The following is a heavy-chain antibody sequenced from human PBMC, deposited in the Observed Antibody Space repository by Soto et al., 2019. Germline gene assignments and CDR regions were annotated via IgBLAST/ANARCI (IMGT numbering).Heavy chain of an antibody. J-gene: IGHJ2*01. D-gene: IGHD1-1*01. V-gene: IGHV4-34*01. CDR1: GASFSDSY. CDR2: INHSGST. CDR3: AREVPSRYFDL. Sequence: QVRLQQWGAGLLKPSETLSLTCAVYGASFSDSYWNWIRQPPGKGLEWSGEINHSGSTIYNTSLESRVTISLDTYRKQFTLKMRSATAADTAVYYCAREVPSRYFDLWGRGTPVTVSS.